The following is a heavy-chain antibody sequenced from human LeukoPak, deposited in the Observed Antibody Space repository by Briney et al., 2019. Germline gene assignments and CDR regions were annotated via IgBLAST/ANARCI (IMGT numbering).Heavy chain of an antibody. CDR2: IYHSGST. J-gene: IGHJ6*03. V-gene: IGHV4-38-2*02. CDR3: ARAYYDSSGFYYYYMDV. Sequence: SETLSLTCTVSGYSISSGYYWGWIRQPPGKGLEWIGSIYHSGSTYYNPSLKSRVTISVDTSKNQFSLKLSSVTAADTAVYYCARAYYDSSGFYYYYMDVWGKGTTVTVSS. D-gene: IGHD3-22*01. CDR1: GYSISSGYY.